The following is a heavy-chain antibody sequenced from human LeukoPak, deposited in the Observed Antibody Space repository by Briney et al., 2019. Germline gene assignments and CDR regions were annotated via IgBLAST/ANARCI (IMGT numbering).Heavy chain of an antibody. CDR2: ISGSGGST. V-gene: IGHV3-23*01. D-gene: IGHD3-3*01. CDR1: GFTFSSYA. J-gene: IGHJ5*02. CDR3: AKGGWVTIFGVPPYNWFDP. Sequence: GGSLRLSCAASGFTFSSYAMSWVRQAPGKWLEWVSAISGSGGSTYYADSVKGRFTISRDNSKNTLYLQMNSLRAEDTAVYYCAKGGWVTIFGVPPYNWFDPWGQGTLVTVSS.